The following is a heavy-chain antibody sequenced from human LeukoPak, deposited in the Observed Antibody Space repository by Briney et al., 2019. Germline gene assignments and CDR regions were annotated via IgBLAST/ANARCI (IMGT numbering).Heavy chain of an antibody. CDR1: GGTSSSYA. J-gene: IGHJ6*02. D-gene: IGHD3-22*01. V-gene: IGHV1-69*04. Sequence: GSSVKVSCKASGGTSSSYAISWVRQAPGQGLEWMGRIIPILGIANYAQKFQGRVTITADKSTSTAYMELSSLRSEDTAVYYCARDDYDSSGYYYYYGMDVWGQGTTVTVSS. CDR3: ARDDYDSSGYYYYYGMDV. CDR2: IIPILGIA.